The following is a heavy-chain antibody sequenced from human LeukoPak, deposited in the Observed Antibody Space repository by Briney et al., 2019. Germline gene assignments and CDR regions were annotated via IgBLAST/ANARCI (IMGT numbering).Heavy chain of an antibody. D-gene: IGHD2-15*01. J-gene: IGHJ4*02. CDR3: ARELVVVAAIGAFDY. V-gene: IGHV4-34*01. CDR1: GGSFSGYY. Sequence: SETLSLTCAVYGGSFSGYYWSWIRQPPGKGLEWIGEINHSGSTNYNPSLKSRVTISVDTSKNQFSLKLSSVTAADTAVYYCARELVVVAAIGAFDYWGQGTLVTVSS. CDR2: INHSGST.